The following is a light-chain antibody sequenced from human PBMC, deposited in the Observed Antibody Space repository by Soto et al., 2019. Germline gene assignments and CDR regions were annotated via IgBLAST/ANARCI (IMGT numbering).Light chain of an antibody. CDR2: SNN. Sequence: QSVLTQPPSASGTPGQRVTISCSGSNSNIGTNNVNWYQQLPGTAPKLLIYSNNQRPSGVSDRFSGSKSGSSASLAISGLQSEDEADYYCAAWDDSLSGVVFGGGTQLTVL. J-gene: IGLJ2*01. CDR1: NSNIGTNN. V-gene: IGLV1-44*01. CDR3: AAWDDSLSGVV.